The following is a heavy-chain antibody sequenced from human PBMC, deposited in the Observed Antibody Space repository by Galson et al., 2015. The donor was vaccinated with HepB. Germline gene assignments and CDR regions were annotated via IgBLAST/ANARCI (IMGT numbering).Heavy chain of an antibody. V-gene: IGHV3-11*06. CDR2: ISTSSSYT. CDR1: GFTFSDYY. Sequence: SLRLSCAASGFTFSDYYMSWIRQAPGKGLEWVSYISTSSSYTNYADSVKGRFTISRDNAKNSLYPQMNSLRAEDTAVYYCASGLRSGSPDYWGQGTLVTVSS. J-gene: IGHJ4*02. D-gene: IGHD1-26*01. CDR3: ASGLRSGSPDY.